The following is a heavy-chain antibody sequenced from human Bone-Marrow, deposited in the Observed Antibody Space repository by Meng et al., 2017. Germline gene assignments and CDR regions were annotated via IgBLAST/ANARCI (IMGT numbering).Heavy chain of an antibody. CDR1: GFTFSNFG. V-gene: IGHV3-33*01. J-gene: IGHJ5*02. D-gene: IGHD2/OR15-2a*01. CDR2: IWFDGSYQ. CDR3: ARGSSMHRGNWFDP. Sequence: VESGGGVVQPGRSLRLSCAAYGFTFSNFGMHWVRQGPGKGLEWVAMIWFDGSYQHYADSVKGRFTISRDNSKNTLYLQMNSLRVEDTAVYYCARGSSMHRGNWFDPWGQGTLVTVSS.